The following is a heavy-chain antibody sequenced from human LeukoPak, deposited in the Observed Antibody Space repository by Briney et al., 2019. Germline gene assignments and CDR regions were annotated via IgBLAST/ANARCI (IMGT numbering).Heavy chain of an antibody. CDR2: IIPIFGTA. Sequence: VASVKVSCKASGGTFSSYAISWVRQAPGQGLEWMGGIIPIFGTANYAQKFQGRVTITADESTSTAYMELSSLRSEDTAVYYCAKDSRDGYNSGDYFDYWGQGTLVTVSS. V-gene: IGHV1-69*01. J-gene: IGHJ4*02. CDR1: GGTFSSYA. CDR3: AKDSRDGYNSGDYFDY. D-gene: IGHD5-24*01.